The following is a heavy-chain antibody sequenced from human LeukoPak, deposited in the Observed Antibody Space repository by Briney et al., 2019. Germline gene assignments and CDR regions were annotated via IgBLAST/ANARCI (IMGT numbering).Heavy chain of an antibody. V-gene: IGHV1-2*02. Sequence: ASVKVSCKASGYTFTGYYMHWVRQAPGQGLEWMGWINPNSGGTNYAQKFQGRVTMTRDTSISTAYMELSRLRSDDTAVYYCARCNIAAPGVGDYYYMDVWGKGTTVTVSS. J-gene: IGHJ6*03. CDR2: INPNSGGT. CDR3: ARCNIAAPGVGDYYYMDV. CDR1: GYTFTGYY. D-gene: IGHD6-13*01.